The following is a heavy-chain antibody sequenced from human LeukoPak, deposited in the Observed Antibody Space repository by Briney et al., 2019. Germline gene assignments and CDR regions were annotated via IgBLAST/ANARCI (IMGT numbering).Heavy chain of an antibody. CDR2: ISSSGSTI. D-gene: IGHD1-26*01. CDR3: AIDRGGGTYYIT. J-gene: IGHJ4*02. V-gene: IGHV3-11*01. Sequence: PGGSLRLSCAASGFTFSDYYMSWIRQAPGKGLEWVSYISSSGSTIYYADSVKGRFTISRDNAKNSLSLQMNSLRAEDTAVYSCAIDRGGGTYYITWDQGTLVTVSS. CDR1: GFTFSDYY.